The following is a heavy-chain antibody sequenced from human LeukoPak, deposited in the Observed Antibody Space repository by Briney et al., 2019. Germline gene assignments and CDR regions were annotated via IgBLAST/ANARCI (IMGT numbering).Heavy chain of an antibody. CDR3: ARDGPIVVVPAARYTYFDY. V-gene: IGHV1-18*01. CDR1: GYTFTTFG. Sequence: ASVKVSCKASGYTFTTFGISWVRQAPGQGLEWMGWISGYNAYTTYAQKFQGRVTMTTDTSTSTAYMELRSLRSDDTAVYYCARDGPIVVVPAARYTYFDYWGQGTLVTVSS. J-gene: IGHJ4*02. D-gene: IGHD2-2*01. CDR2: ISGYNAYT.